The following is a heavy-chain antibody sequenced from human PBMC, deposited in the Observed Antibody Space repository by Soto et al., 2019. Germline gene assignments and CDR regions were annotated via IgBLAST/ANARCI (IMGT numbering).Heavy chain of an antibody. CDR2: IRSKANSYAT. CDR1: GFTFSGSA. V-gene: IGHV3-73*01. D-gene: IGHD3-10*01. CDR3: TRHGERSGSRWGYYYMDV. Sequence: EVQLVESGGGLVQPGGSLKLSCAASGFTFSGSAMHWVRQASGKGLEWVGRIRSKANSYATAYAASVKGRFTISRDDSKNTAYLQMNSLKTEDTAVYYCTRHGERSGSRWGYYYMDVWGKGTTVTVSS. J-gene: IGHJ6*03.